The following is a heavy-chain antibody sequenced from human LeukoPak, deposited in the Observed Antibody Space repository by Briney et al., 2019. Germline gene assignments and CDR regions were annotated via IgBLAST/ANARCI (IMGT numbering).Heavy chain of an antibody. D-gene: IGHD4-17*01. J-gene: IGHJ5*02. CDR3: ARGPTVTTFPNWFDP. V-gene: IGHV1-2*02. CDR1: GYTFTSYA. Sequence: ASVKVSCKASGYTFTSYAMNWVRQAPGQGLEWMGWINPNSGGTNYAQKFQGRVTMTRDTSISTAYMELSRLRSDDTAVYYCARGPTVTTFPNWFDPWGQGTLVTVFS. CDR2: INPNSGGT.